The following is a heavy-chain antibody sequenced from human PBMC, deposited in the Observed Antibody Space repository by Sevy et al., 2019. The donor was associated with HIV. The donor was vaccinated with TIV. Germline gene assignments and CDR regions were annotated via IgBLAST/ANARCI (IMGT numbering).Heavy chain of an antibody. D-gene: IGHD4-17*01. CDR2: IWIDGSNT. CDR3: ARDLEFYDSGDYGPAFMPDY. Sequence: GGSLRLSCAASGFTFSSYGMHWVRQGPGKGLEWVAVIWIDGSNTYYEDSVKGRFTISGDIAMNTLHLQMTSLRAEDTLVYYCARDLEFYDSGDYGPAFMPDYWGQGTLVTVSS. CDR1: GFTFSSYG. J-gene: IGHJ4*02. V-gene: IGHV3-33*01.